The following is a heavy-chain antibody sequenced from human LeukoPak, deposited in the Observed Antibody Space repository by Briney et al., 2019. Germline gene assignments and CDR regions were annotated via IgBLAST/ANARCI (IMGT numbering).Heavy chain of an antibody. Sequence: GGSLRLSCAASGFTCSSYSMNWVRQAPGKGLEWVSSISSSSSYIYYADSVKGRFTISRDNAKNSLYLQMSSLRAKDTAVYFWAREGGYSYGWYFDYWGQGTLVTVSS. J-gene: IGHJ4*02. D-gene: IGHD5-18*01. CDR1: GFTCSSYS. CDR3: AREGGYSYGWYFDY. V-gene: IGHV3-21*01. CDR2: ISSSSSYI.